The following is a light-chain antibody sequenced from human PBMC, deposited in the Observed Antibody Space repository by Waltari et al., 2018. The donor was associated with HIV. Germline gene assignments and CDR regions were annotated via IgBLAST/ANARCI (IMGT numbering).Light chain of an antibody. CDR2: DAS. Sequence: IRMTQSPSSLSASVGDSVSITCRASQSVSYKVNWYQQKPGKPPKVLIYDASILQSGVPSRFSGGGSATDFTLTINSLQPDDFATYFCHQSYSFPLTFGPGTKVEI. CDR3: HQSYSFPLT. CDR1: QSVSYK. V-gene: IGKV1-39*01. J-gene: IGKJ3*01.